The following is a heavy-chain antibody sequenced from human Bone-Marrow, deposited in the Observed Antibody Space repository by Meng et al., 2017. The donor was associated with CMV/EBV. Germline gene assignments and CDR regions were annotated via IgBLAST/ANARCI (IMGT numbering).Heavy chain of an antibody. CDR1: GGSISSYY. CDR2: IYYSGST. V-gene: IGHV4-59*01. CDR3: ARDQPITIFGVVHYGMDV. Sequence: SETLSLTCTVSGGSISSYYWSWIRQPPGKGLEWIGYIYYSGSTNYNPSLKSRVTISVDTSKNQFSLKLSSVTAADTAVYYCARDQPITIFGVVHYGMDVWGQGTTVTVSS. J-gene: IGHJ6*02. D-gene: IGHD3-3*01.